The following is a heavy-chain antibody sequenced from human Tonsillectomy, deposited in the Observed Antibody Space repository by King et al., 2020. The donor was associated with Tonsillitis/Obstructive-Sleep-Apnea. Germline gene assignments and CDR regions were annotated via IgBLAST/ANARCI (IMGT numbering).Heavy chain of an antibody. V-gene: IGHV3-21*01. CDR3: ARDGVNAFDI. Sequence: VQLVESGGGLVKPGGSLRLSCAASGFTFSSYSMNWVRQAPGKGLEWVSSISSSSSYIYYAESMKGRFTISRDNAKNSLYLQMNSLRAEDTAVYYCARDGVNAFDIWGQGTMVTVSS. CDR1: GFTFSSYS. CDR2: ISSSSSYI. D-gene: IGHD2-21*01. J-gene: IGHJ3*02.